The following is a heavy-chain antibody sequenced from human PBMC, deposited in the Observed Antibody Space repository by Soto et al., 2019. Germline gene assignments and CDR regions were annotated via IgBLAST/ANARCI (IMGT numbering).Heavy chain of an antibody. D-gene: IGHD2-8*02. CDR1: GYTFTSYG. J-gene: IGHJ1*01. Sequence: ASVKVSCKASGYTFTSYGISWVRQAPGQGLEWMGWISAYNGNTNYAQKLQGRVTMTTDTSTSTAYMELRSLRVEDTAVYYCAAPPTGNVYFNHWGQGALVTVSS. CDR3: AAPPTGNVYFNH. V-gene: IGHV1-18*01. CDR2: ISAYNGNT.